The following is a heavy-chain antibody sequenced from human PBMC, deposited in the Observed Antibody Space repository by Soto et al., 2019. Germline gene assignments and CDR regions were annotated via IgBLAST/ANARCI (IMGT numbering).Heavy chain of an antibody. CDR3: ARVRSGWGIDY. J-gene: IGHJ4*02. Sequence: SETMSLTCPVSGGSLSSSSYYWGRLRQPPGKGLNYIGYIYHSGSTYYNPSLKSRVTISVDRSKNQFSLKLSSVTAADTAVYYCARVRSGWGIDYWGQGTLVTVSS. V-gene: IGHV4-39*07. D-gene: IGHD6-19*01. CDR1: GGSLSSSSYY. CDR2: IYHSGST.